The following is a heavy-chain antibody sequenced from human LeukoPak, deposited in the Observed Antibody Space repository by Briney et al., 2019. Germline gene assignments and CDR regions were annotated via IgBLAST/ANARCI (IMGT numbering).Heavy chain of an antibody. J-gene: IGHJ4*02. CDR2: IKQDGSEK. V-gene: IGHV3-7*01. CDR1: GFSVSGYW. CDR3: AREWQGGIAAAGTRIEGDY. Sequence: GGSLRHSCAVSGFSVSGYWMTWGRQAPGKGLEGVANIKQDGSEKNYVDSVKGRFTISRVNAENSLFLQMNSLRVEDTAVYYCAREWQGGIAAAGTRIEGDYWGQGTLVAVSS. D-gene: IGHD6-13*01.